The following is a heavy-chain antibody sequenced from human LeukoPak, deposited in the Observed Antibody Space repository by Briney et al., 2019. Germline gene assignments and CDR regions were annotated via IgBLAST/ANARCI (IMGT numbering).Heavy chain of an antibody. CDR3: ASKGSIAARHGFDY. CDR1: GSTVSSNY. J-gene: IGHJ4*02. CDR2: IYSGGST. V-gene: IGHV3-66*02. D-gene: IGHD6-6*01. Sequence: GGSLRLSXAASGSTVSSNYMSWVRQAPGKGLEWVSVIYSGGSTYYADSVKGRFTISRDNSKNTLYLQMNSLRAEDTAVYYCASKGSIAARHGFDYWGQGTLVTVSS.